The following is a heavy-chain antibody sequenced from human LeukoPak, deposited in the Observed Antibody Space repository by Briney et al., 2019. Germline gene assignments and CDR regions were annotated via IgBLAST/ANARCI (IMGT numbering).Heavy chain of an antibody. CDR3: TRTYGSGSLDY. CDR2: ISTGTYI. D-gene: IGHD2-15*01. CDR1: GFTFSRFE. V-gene: IGHV3-48*03. Sequence: GGSLRLSCVASGFTFSRFEMNWVRQAPGKGLEWISHISTGTYIAYTDSVKGRFTISRDNAKNSLFLQMNSLRAEDTAVYYCTRTYGSGSLDYGGQGTLVTVSS. J-gene: IGHJ4*02.